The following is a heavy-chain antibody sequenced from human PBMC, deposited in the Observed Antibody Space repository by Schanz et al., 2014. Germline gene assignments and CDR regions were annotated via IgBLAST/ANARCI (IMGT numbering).Heavy chain of an antibody. V-gene: IGHV3-7*02. D-gene: IGHD1-1*01. J-gene: IGHJ5*02. Sequence: VQLVESGGGLVKPGGSLRLSCAASGFIFSDYYMAWIRQAPGKGLEWVANIKEDGSVKDYVDSVKGRFTISRDNAKNSLYLQMTSLRAEDTAVYYCARGRVLESWGQGTLVTVSS. CDR2: IKEDGSVK. CDR3: ARGRVLES. CDR1: GFIFSDYY.